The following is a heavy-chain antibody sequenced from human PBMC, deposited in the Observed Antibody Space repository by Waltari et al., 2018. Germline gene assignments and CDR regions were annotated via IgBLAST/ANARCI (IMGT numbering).Heavy chain of an antibody. CDR3: ARHLIAARSRYFDY. Sequence: QLQLQESGPGLVKPSETLSLTCTVSGGSISSSSYYWGWIRQPPGKGLEWIGSIYYSGSTYYNPSLKSRVNISVDTSKNQFSRKLSSVTAADTAVYYCARHLIAARSRYFDYWGQGTLVTVSS. CDR2: IYYSGST. CDR1: GGSISSSSYY. V-gene: IGHV4-39*07. D-gene: IGHD6-6*01. J-gene: IGHJ4*02.